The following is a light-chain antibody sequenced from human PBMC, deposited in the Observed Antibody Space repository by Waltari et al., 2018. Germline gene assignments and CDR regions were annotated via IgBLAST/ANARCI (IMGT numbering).Light chain of an antibody. CDR3: QTGGHGTWV. V-gene: IGLV4-69*01. J-gene: IGLJ3*02. Sequence: LVLTQSPSASASLGASVKLTCTLSSGYSSNVIAWLQQQPGKGPRYLLKVNSDGSHRKGEDIPVRFSASKSGTECYLTISSLQSEDEADYYCQTGGHGTWVFGGGTKLTVL. CDR2: VNSDGSH. CDR1: SGYSSNV.